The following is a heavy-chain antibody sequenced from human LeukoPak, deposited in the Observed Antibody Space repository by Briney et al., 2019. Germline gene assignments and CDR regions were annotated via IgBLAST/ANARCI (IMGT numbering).Heavy chain of an antibody. CDR1: GYTFTGYY. V-gene: IGHV1-2*02. Sequence: ASVKVSCKASGYTFTGYYMHWVRQAPGQGLEWMGWINPNSGGTNYAQKFQGRVTITRDTSISTAYMELSRLRSDDTAVYYCARGTYYDSSGYYVHYYYYYMDVWGKGTTVTVSS. D-gene: IGHD3-22*01. CDR2: INPNSGGT. J-gene: IGHJ6*03. CDR3: ARGTYYDSSGYYVHYYYYYMDV.